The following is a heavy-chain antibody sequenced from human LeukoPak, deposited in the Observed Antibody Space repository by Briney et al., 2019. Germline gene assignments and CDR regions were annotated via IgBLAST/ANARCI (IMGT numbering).Heavy chain of an antibody. D-gene: IGHD3-10*01. CDR2: IYHSGST. CDR3: ARVVSDGSGENWFDP. Sequence: PSETLSLTCTVSGYSISSGYYWGWIRQPPGKGLEWIGSIYHSGSTYYNPSLKSRVTISVDTSKNQFSLKLSSVTAADTAVYYCARVVSDGSGENWFDPWGQGTLVTVSS. V-gene: IGHV4-38-2*02. J-gene: IGHJ5*02. CDR1: GYSISSGYY.